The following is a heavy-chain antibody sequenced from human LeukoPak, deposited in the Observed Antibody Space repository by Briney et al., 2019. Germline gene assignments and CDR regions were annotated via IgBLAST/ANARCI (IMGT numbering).Heavy chain of an antibody. CDR1: GFTFSSYA. D-gene: IGHD3-22*01. V-gene: IGHV3-23*01. Sequence: GGSLRLSCAASGFTFSSYAMSWVRQAPGKGLEWVSGISGSGDNTYYADSVKGRFTISRDNSKNTLYVQVNSLGTEDTAAYYCAKGSYYDSSGSFYFDYWGQGTLATVSS. CDR3: AKGSYYDSSGSFYFDY. J-gene: IGHJ4*02. CDR2: ISGSGDNT.